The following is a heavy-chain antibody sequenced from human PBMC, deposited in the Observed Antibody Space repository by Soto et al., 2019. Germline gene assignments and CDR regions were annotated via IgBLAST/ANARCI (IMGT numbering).Heavy chain of an antibody. V-gene: IGHV3-15*01. CDR2: IKSKTDGGTT. D-gene: IGHD1-26*01. CDR3: TTGRSYLYYYYDMDV. CDR1: GFTFSDAW. Sequence: EVQLVESGGGLVKPGGSLRLSCVASGFTFSDAWMSWVRQAPGKGLEWVGRIKSKTDGGTTDYAAPVKGRFTISRDDSENTLYLQMNSLKTEDTAVYYCTTGRSYLYYYYDMDVWGQLTTVTVSS. J-gene: IGHJ6*02.